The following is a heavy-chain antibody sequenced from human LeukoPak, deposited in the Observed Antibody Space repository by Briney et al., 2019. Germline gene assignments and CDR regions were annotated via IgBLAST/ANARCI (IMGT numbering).Heavy chain of an antibody. V-gene: IGHV5-51*01. CDR2: IYPVDSDT. Sequence: GESLKISFKGSGYSFTTYWIGWVRQMPGKGLEWMGTIYPVDSDTRYSPSFQGQVTISVDKSISTAYLQWSSLKAADTAMYYCARPSTYRNYVAYWGQGTLVTVSS. D-gene: IGHD1-1*01. J-gene: IGHJ4*02. CDR3: ARPSTYRNYVAY. CDR1: GYSFTTYW.